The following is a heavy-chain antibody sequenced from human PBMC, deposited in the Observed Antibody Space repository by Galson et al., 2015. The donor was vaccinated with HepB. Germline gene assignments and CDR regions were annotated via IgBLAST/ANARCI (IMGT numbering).Heavy chain of an antibody. D-gene: IGHD5-18*01. V-gene: IGHV5-10-1*01. CDR1: GYSFTSYW. J-gene: IGHJ3*02. CDR2: IDPSDSYT. CDR3: ARLVAGYSYGPGAFDI. Sequence: QSGAEVKKPGESLRISCTGSGYSFTSYWISWVRQMPGKGLEWMGRIDPSDSYTNYSPSFQGHVTISADKSISTAYLQWSSLKASDTAMYYCARLVAGYSYGPGAFDIWGQGTMVTVSS.